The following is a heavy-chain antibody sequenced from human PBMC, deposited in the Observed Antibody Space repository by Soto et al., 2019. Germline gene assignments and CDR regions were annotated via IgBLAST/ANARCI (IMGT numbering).Heavy chain of an antibody. J-gene: IGHJ6*02. V-gene: IGHV5-51*01. D-gene: IGHD2-15*01. CDR3: ARHGGGYSYYYYGMDV. CDR1: GYRFTNYW. CDR2: IYPGDSDT. Sequence: PGGSLQVSFQGSGYRFTNYWICWLRQLPGKGLDWMGIIYPGDSDTRYSPSFQGQVTISADKSISTAYLQWSSLKASDTAMYYCARHGGGYSYYYYGMDVWGQGTTVTVSS.